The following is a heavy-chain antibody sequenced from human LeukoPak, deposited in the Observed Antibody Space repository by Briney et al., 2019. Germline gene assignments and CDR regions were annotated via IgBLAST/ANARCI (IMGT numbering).Heavy chain of an antibody. CDR2: ISGSGGST. CDR3: AKGLSGGYYFDY. J-gene: IGHJ4*02. D-gene: IGHD4-23*01. CDR1: GFTFSSYG. Sequence: HPGGSLRLSCAASGFTFSSYGMSWVRQAPGKGLEWVSAISGSGGSTYYADSVKGRFTISRDNSKNTLHLQMSSLRAEDTAVYYCAKGLSGGYYFDYWGQGTLVTASS. V-gene: IGHV3-23*01.